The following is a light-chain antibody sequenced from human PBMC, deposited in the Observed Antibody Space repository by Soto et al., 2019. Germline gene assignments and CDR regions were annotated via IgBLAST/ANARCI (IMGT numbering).Light chain of an antibody. V-gene: IGKV3-11*01. CDR1: QSVSSN. CDR2: DAS. Sequence: EIVLIQSPSTLSLSAGERATLSCRASQSVSSNLAWYQQNPGKAPKLLIFDASNRATGIPARFSGSGSGTEFILTISSLQPEDFAVYYCQQHSNWSLTFGRGTKVDI. CDR3: QQHSNWSLT. J-gene: IGKJ4*01.